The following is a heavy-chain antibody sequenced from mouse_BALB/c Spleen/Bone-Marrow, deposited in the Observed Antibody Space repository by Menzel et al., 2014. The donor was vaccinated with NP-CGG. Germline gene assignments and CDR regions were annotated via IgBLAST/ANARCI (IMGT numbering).Heavy chain of an antibody. CDR1: GFSLTDYG. Sequence: QVQLKQSGPGLVAPSQSLSITCTVSGFSLTDYGVNWVRQPPGKGLEWLGMIWGDGRTDYNSALKSRLSISKDNSKSQVFLKMNRLQTDDTARYYCARNYYDSSFYFDYWSQGTTLTVSS. CDR3: ARNYYDSSFYFDY. V-gene: IGHV2-6-7*01. J-gene: IGHJ2*01. CDR2: IWGDGRT. D-gene: IGHD1-1*01.